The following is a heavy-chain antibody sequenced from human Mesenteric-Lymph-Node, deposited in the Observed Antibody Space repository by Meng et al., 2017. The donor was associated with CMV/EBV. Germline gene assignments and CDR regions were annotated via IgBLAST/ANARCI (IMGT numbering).Heavy chain of an antibody. CDR1: GYTFTAYY. D-gene: IGHD2-2*01. V-gene: IGHV1-2*02. J-gene: IGHJ6*02. CDR2: INPNTGDT. CDR3: ARVYCSSTSCYRPYYYYGMDV. Sequence: ASVKVSCKASGYTFTAYYIHWVRQAPGQGLEWMGWINPNTGDTRYAQKFQGRVTMTRDTSISTAYMELSRLRSDDTAVYYCARVYCSSTSCYRPYYYYGMDVWGQGTTVTVS.